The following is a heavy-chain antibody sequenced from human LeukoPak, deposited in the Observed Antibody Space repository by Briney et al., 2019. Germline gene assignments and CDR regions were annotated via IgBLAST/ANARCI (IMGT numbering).Heavy chain of an antibody. Sequence: PSETLSLTCAVYGGSFSGYYWSWIRQPPGKGLEWIGEINHSGSTNYNPSLKSRVTISVDTSKNQFSLKLSSVTAADTAVCYCARVSFTIDYWGQGTLVTVSS. CDR2: INHSGST. CDR3: ARVSFTIDY. D-gene: IGHD3-10*01. V-gene: IGHV4-34*01. CDR1: GGSFSGYY. J-gene: IGHJ4*02.